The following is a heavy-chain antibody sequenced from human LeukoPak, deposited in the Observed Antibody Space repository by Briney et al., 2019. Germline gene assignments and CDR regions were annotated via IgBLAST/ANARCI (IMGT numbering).Heavy chain of an antibody. CDR2: ISAYNGNT. CDR3: ARETEWFGELFIDY. CDR1: GYTFTSYG. J-gene: IGHJ4*02. D-gene: IGHD3-10*01. Sequence: ASVKVSCKASGYTFTSYGISWVRQAPGQGLEWMGWISAYNGNTNYAQKLQGRVTMTTGTSTSTAYMELRSLRSDHTAVYYCARETEWFGELFIDYWGQGTLVTVSS. V-gene: IGHV1-18*01.